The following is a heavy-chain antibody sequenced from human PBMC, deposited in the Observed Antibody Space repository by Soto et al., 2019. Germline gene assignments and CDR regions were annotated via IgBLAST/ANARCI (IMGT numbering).Heavy chain of an antibody. CDR2: IKHSGST. V-gene: IGHV4-34*01. Sequence: SETLSLTCAVYGGSFSGYYWSWIRQPPGKGLEWIGEIKHSGSTNYNPSLKSRVTISVDTSKNQFSLRLSSVTAADTAVYYCARGRSGGYDFWSGYPFYYYYYGMDVWGQGTTVTV. CDR3: ARGRSGGYDFWSGYPFYYYYYGMDV. CDR1: GGSFSGYY. J-gene: IGHJ6*02. D-gene: IGHD3-3*01.